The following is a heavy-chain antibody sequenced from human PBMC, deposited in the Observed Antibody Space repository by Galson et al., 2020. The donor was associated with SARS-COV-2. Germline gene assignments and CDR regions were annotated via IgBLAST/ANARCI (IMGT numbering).Heavy chain of an antibody. D-gene: IGHD1-1*01. CDR2: ISSSSIYI. Sequence: GGSLRLSCAASGFTFSSYSMNWVRQAPGKGLEWVSSISSSSIYIYYADSVKGRFTISRDNAKNSLYLQMNSLRAEDTAVYYCARSPHVQLEKRSHRYYYGMDVWGKGTTVTVSS. J-gene: IGHJ6*04. CDR1: GFTFSSYS. V-gene: IGHV3-21*01. CDR3: ARSPHVQLEKRSHRYYYGMDV.